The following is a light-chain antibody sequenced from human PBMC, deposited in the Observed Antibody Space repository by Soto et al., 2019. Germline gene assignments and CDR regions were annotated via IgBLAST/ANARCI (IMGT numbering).Light chain of an antibody. CDR3: QQYAESPIT. Sequence: EIVLTQSPATLSLSPGERATLSCGASQTVSNSYLAWYQQKPGLAPRLLIYDASTRATGIPDRFSGGGSATGFTLTISRLEPEDFAVFYCQQYAESPITFGQGTRLEIK. CDR1: QTVSNSY. V-gene: IGKV3D-20*01. J-gene: IGKJ5*01. CDR2: DAS.